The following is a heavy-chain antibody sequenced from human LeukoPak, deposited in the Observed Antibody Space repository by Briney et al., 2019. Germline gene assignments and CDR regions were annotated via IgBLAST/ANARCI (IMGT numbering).Heavy chain of an antibody. Sequence: GESLKISCKGSGYSFTTYWIGWVRQMPGKGLEWMGIIYPGDSETRYSPSFQGQVTISVDKSINTAYLQWSSLKASDSAMYYCARGGITRPSNFDYWGQGILVTVSS. CDR3: ARGGITRPSNFDY. CDR2: IYPGDSET. V-gene: IGHV5-51*01. CDR1: GYSFTTYW. D-gene: IGHD1-20*01. J-gene: IGHJ4*02.